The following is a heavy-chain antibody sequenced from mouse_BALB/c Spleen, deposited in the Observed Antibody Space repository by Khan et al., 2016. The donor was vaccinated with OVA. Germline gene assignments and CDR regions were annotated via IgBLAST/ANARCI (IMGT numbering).Heavy chain of an antibody. CDR2: INPTSGYT. CDR3: ARYRIDY. J-gene: IGHJ2*01. D-gene: IGHD2-12*01. V-gene: IGHV1-7*01. CDR1: GYTFTSYW. Sequence: QVQLQQSGAELAKPGASVKMSCKASGYTFTSYWMHWIKQRPGQGLEWIGYINPTSGYTDYNQKFKDKATLTADKSSSTAYMQLSSLTSDDSAVYYCARYRIDYWGKGTALTVSS.